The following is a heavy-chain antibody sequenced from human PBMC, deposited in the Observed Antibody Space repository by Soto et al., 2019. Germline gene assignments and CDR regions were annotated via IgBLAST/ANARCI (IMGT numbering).Heavy chain of an antibody. Sequence: GASVKVSCKASGGTFSSYTISWVRQAPGQGLEWMGRIIPILGIANYAQKFQGRVTITADKSTSTAYMELSSLRSEDTAVYYCARSGCSGGSCYSAYWGQGTLVTVSS. CDR3: ARSGCSGGSCYSAY. D-gene: IGHD2-15*01. J-gene: IGHJ4*02. V-gene: IGHV1-69*02. CDR1: GGTFSSYT. CDR2: IIPILGIA.